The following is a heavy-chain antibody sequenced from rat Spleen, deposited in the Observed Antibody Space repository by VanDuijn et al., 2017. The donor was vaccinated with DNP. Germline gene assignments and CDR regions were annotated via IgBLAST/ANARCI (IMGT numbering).Heavy chain of an antibody. CDR3: ARGFAY. V-gene: IGHV2-30*01. J-gene: IGHJ2*01. Sequence: QVQLKESGPGLVQPSQTLSLTCTVSGFSLTSYNVHWVRQPTGKGLEWMGVIWTGGSTEENSALRSRLTISRDTSKSQVFLKMNNLQTEDTAMYFCARGFAYWGQGVMVTVSS. CDR2: IWTGGST. CDR1: GFSLTSYN.